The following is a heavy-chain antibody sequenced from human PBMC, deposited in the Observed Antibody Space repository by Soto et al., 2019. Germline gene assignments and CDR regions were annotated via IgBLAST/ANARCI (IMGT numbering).Heavy chain of an antibody. CDR2: IYYSGST. CDR1: GGSISSGDYY. Sequence: SETVSLSCTVSGGSISSGDYYWSWIRQPPGKDLEWIGYIYYSGSTYYNPSLKSRVTISVDTAKTQSSLKLSSVTAADTAVYYCATIARMPYDFWSGYSYPHFAHWAQATLVT. D-gene: IGHD3-3*01. V-gene: IGHV4-30-4*01. J-gene: IGHJ4*02. CDR3: ATIARMPYDFWSGYSYPHFAH.